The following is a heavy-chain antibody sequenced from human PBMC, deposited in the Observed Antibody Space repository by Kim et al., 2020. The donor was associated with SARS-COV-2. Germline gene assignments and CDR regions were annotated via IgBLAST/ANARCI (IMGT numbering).Heavy chain of an antibody. CDR3: SKYGSSGTANYTFDI. V-gene: IGHV3-66*01. J-gene: IGHJ3*02. D-gene: IGHD3-10*01. Sequence: GGSLRLSCAASGFTVSNNYMSWVRQAPGKGLEWVAVINSGGSTYYADSATAGFTISRDNSKNTLYTQMNNLNAEDTAVNYFSKYGSSGTANYTFDILGQG. CDR1: GFTVSNNY. CDR2: INSGGST.